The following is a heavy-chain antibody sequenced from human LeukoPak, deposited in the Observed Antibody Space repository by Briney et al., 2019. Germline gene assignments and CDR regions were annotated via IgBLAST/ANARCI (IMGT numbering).Heavy chain of an antibody. CDR3: ARDTYDSSGYRIDY. CDR1: GGSISSSSYY. J-gene: IGHJ4*02. D-gene: IGHD3-22*01. Sequence: SETLSLTCTVSGGSISSSSYYWGWIRQPPGKGLEWIGSIYYSGSTHDNPSLKSRVTIFVDTSKNQFSLKLSSVTAADTAVYYCARDTYDSSGYRIDYWGQGTPVTVSS. CDR2: IYYSGST. V-gene: IGHV4-39*07.